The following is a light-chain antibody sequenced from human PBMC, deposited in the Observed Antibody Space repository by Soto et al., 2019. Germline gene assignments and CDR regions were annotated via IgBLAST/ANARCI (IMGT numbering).Light chain of an antibody. CDR3: QQRSNWPIT. V-gene: IGKV3-11*01. CDR2: DAS. Sequence: EIVMTQAPATLSVSPGERATLSCRASQSVSSNLAWYQQKPGQAPRLLIYDASNRATGIPARFSGSGFGTDFSLTISSLEPEDFAVYYCQQRSNWPITFGLGTRLEI. CDR1: QSVSSN. J-gene: IGKJ5*01.